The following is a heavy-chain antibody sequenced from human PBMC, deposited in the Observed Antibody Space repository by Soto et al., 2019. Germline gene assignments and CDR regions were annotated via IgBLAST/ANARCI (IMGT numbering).Heavy chain of an antibody. J-gene: IGHJ2*01. CDR1: GFTFSSYG. Sequence: QVQLVESGGGVVQPGRSLRLSCAASGFTFSSYGMHWVRQAPGKGLEWVAVISYDGSNKYYADSVKGRFTISRDNSKNTLYLQMNSLRAEDTAVYYCAQEEAIVNPWYFDLWGRGTLVTVSS. V-gene: IGHV3-30*18. CDR3: AQEEAIVNPWYFDL. D-gene: IGHD5-18*01. CDR2: ISYDGSNK.